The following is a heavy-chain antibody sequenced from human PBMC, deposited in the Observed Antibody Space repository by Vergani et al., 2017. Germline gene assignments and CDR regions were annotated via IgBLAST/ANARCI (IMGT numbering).Heavy chain of an antibody. Sequence: EVQLLESGGGLVQPGGSLRLSCAASGFTFSSYAMCWVRQAPGKALEWVSSISGSGGSTYYADSVKGRFTISRDNSKNTLYLQMNSLRAEDTAVYYCATKGHGFDYWGQGTLVTVSS. CDR3: ATKGHGFDY. V-gene: IGHV3-23*01. J-gene: IGHJ4*02. CDR2: ISGSGGST. CDR1: GFTFSSYA.